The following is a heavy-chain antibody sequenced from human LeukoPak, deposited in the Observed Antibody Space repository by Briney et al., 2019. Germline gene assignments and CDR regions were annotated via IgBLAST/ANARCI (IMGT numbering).Heavy chain of an antibody. CDR1: GYSISNGYY. J-gene: IGHJ5*01. Sequence: SETLSLTCDVSGYSISNGYYWGWIRQPPGKGLEWIGNIYRSGTTYYNPSLKSRVTVSVDTSKNQFSLKLSSVTAADTAVYYCARGGGAYLRFDPWGQGTLVTVSS. D-gene: IGHD2/OR15-2a*01. CDR3: ARGGGAYLRFDP. V-gene: IGHV4-38-2*01. CDR2: IYRSGTT.